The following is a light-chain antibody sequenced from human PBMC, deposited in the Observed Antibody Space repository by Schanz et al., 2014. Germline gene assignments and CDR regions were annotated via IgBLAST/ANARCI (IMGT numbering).Light chain of an antibody. J-gene: IGKJ4*01. Sequence: DIVLTQSPATLSLSPGETATLSCRASQSVSSYLAWYQQKPGQAPRLLIYDASNRATGIPARFSGSGSGTDFTLTISSLEPEDFAVYYCQQRSKWPLSFGGGTKVEIK. CDR3: QQRSKWPLS. V-gene: IGKV3-11*01. CDR2: DAS. CDR1: QSVSSY.